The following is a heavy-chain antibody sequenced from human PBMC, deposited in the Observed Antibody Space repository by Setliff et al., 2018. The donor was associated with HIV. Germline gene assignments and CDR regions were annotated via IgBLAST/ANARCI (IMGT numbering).Heavy chain of an antibody. CDR1: GYSISSGYF. CDR2: IYHNGIT. Sequence: PSETLSLTCNVSGYSISSGYFWGWIRQPPGKGLEWIGTIYHNGITYYNPSLKSRVTISVDTSKNHFSLKVRSVTAAATAVYYCARGRLETTDDWGQGMLVTVSS. CDR3: ARGRLETTDD. V-gene: IGHV4-38-2*02. D-gene: IGHD3-10*01. J-gene: IGHJ4*02.